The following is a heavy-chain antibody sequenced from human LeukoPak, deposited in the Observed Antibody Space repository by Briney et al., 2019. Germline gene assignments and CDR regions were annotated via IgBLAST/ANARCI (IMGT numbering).Heavy chain of an antibody. J-gene: IGHJ4*02. CDR3: ARVDDSSGYYRYYFDY. D-gene: IGHD3-22*01. V-gene: IGHV4-34*01. CDR2: INHGGSS. CDR1: GGSFSGYY. Sequence: PSETLSLTCAVYGGSFSGYYWSWLRQPPGKGLEWIGEINHGGSSNYNPSLKSRVTISVDTSKNQFSLKLSSVTAADTAVYYCARVDDSSGYYRYYFDYWGQGTLVTVSS.